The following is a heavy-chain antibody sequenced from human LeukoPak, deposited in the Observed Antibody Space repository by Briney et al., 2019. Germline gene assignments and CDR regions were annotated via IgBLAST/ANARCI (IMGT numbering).Heavy chain of an antibody. Sequence: PGGSLRLSCVASGFTSSSFWLTWVRQAPGKGLEWVANIKQDGSEKYYVDSVKGRFTISRDNAKNSLYLQMNNLRAEDTAVYYCVRDIDESSGYFDFRGQGTMVAVSS. J-gene: IGHJ5*01. CDR1: GFTSSSFW. CDR2: IKQDGSEK. D-gene: IGHD3-22*01. CDR3: VRDIDESSGYFDF. V-gene: IGHV3-7*01.